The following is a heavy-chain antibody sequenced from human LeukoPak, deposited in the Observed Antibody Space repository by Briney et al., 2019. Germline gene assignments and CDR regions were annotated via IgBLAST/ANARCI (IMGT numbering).Heavy chain of an antibody. V-gene: IGHV3-30*18. CDR2: ISYDGSNK. J-gene: IGHJ1*01. CDR3: AKGTVLLWFGELAHFAEYFQH. CDR1: GFTFSSYG. D-gene: IGHD3-10*01. Sequence: GGSLRLSCAASGFTFSSYGMHWVRQAPGKGLEWVAVISYDGSNKYYADSVKGRFTISRDNSKNTLYLQMNSLRAEDTAVYYCAKGTVLLWFGELAHFAEYFQHWGQGTLVTVSS.